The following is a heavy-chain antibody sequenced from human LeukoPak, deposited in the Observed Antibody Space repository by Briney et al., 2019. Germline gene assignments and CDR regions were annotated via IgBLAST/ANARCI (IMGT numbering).Heavy chain of an antibody. J-gene: IGHJ4*02. CDR3: AKDAYYDFWSGPVRRWSPGPSFDY. V-gene: IGHV3-23*01. CDR1: GFTFSSYA. CDR2: ISGSGGST. D-gene: IGHD3-3*01. Sequence: GGSLRLSCAASGFTFSSYAMSWGRQAPGKGLEWVSAISGSGGSTYYADSVKGRCTISRDNSKNTLYLQMNSRRAEDTAVYYFAKDAYYDFWSGPVRRWSPGPSFDYWGQGTLVTVSS.